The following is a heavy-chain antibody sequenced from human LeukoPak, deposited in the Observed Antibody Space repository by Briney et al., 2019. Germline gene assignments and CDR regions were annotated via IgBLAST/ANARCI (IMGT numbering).Heavy chain of an antibody. CDR3: AKTGTTVVIPSYFDY. D-gene: IGHD4-23*01. V-gene: IGHV3-23*01. CDR1: GFPFSSYA. Sequence: GGSLRLSCAASGFPFSSYAMSWVRQAPGKGLEWVSTISGSGGSTFYADSVKGRFTISRDNSKITLYLQMNSLRAEDTAVYYCAKTGTTVVIPSYFDYWGQGTLVTVSS. CDR2: ISGSGGST. J-gene: IGHJ4*02.